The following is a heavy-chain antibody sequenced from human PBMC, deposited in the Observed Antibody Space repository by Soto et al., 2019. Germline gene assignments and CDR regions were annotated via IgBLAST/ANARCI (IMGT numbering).Heavy chain of an antibody. CDR2: IIPIFGTA. Sequence: QVQLVQSGAEVKKPGSSVKVSCKASGGTFSSYAISWVRQAPGQGLEWMGGIIPIFGTANYAQKFQGRVTITADESTSTAYMELSSLRSEDTAVYYCARDNPIYSCSSVYAFDIWGQGTMVTVSS. D-gene: IGHD6-6*01. CDR3: ARDNPIYSCSSVYAFDI. J-gene: IGHJ3*02. CDR1: GGTFSSYA. V-gene: IGHV1-69*01.